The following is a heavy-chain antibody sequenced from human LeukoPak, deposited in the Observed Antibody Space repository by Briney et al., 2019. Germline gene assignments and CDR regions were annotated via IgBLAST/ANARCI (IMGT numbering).Heavy chain of an antibody. D-gene: IGHD3-22*01. J-gene: IGHJ5*02. Sequence: GASVKVSCKASGYTFTSYAMNWVRQAPGQGLEWMGWINTNTGNPTYAQGFTGRFVFSLDTSVSTAYLQISSLKAEDTAVYYCARLYYYDSSAEGGWFDPWGQGTLVTVSS. CDR2: INTNTGNP. CDR1: GYTFTSYA. V-gene: IGHV7-4-1*02. CDR3: ARLYYYDSSAEGGWFDP.